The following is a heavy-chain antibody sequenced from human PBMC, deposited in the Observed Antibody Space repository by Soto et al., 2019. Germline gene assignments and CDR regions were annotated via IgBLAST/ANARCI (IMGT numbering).Heavy chain of an antibody. CDR1: GFTFSGFA. D-gene: IGHD6-19*01. CDR3: ARLPGGISGWLRWFDP. CDR2: ISGSGGTT. Sequence: GGSLRLSCAASGFTFSGFAMTWVRQAPGKGLEWVSAISGSGGTTYYADSVRGRFTISRDNSKNTLYLQMSSLRAEDTAVYYCARLPGGISGWLRWFDPWGQGTLVTVSS. V-gene: IGHV3-23*01. J-gene: IGHJ5*02.